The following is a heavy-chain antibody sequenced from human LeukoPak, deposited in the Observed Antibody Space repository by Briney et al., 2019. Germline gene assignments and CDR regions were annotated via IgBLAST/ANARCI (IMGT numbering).Heavy chain of an antibody. Sequence: GGSLRLSCAASGFTFSSYSVNWVRQAPGKGLEWVSVISGSGGSTFYADSVKGRFTISRDNSKHTLYLQMNSLRAEDSAVYYCAKNPVPWAGYYYYYVDVWGEGTTVTVSS. CDR3: AKNPVPWAGYYYYYVDV. D-gene: IGHD3-16*01. CDR2: ISGSGGST. CDR1: GFTFSSYS. V-gene: IGHV3-23*01. J-gene: IGHJ6*03.